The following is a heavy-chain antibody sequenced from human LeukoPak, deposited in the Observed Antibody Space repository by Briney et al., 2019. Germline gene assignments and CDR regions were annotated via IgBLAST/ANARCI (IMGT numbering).Heavy chain of an antibody. Sequence: SETLSLTCTVSGGSISTYYWSWIRQPPGKGLEWIGYIYDSGSTNYNPSLKSRVTISEDTSKRQFSLKLRSVTAADTGVYYCARVVGRYCSSTSCYIDYWGQGTLVTVSS. CDR3: ARVVGRYCSSTSCYIDY. CDR2: IYDSGST. V-gene: IGHV4-59*01. J-gene: IGHJ4*02. CDR1: GGSISTYY. D-gene: IGHD2-2*02.